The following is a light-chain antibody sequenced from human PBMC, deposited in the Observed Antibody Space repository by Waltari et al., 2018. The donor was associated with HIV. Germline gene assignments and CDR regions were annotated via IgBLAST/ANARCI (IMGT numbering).Light chain of an antibody. CDR1: QSVSSD. Sequence: EIVLNQSPATLALSPGERATLSCRASQSVSSDCAWYRQKPSQAPRSLIYDASNRATGSPARFLGGGSGSDFTLTISSLEPEDFAVFYCQQRSNWPRTFGQGTKAEIK. J-gene: IGKJ1*01. CDR3: QQRSNWPRT. V-gene: IGKV3-11*01. CDR2: DAS.